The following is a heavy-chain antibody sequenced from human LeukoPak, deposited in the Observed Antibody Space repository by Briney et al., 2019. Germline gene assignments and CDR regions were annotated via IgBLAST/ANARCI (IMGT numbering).Heavy chain of an antibody. J-gene: IGHJ4*02. CDR1: GYTFTGYY. CDR2: INPNSGGT. Sequence: ASVKVSCKASGYTFTGYYMHWVRQAPGQGLEWMGWINPNSGGTNYAQKFQGRVTMTRDTSISTAYMELSRLRSDDTAVYYCARKEDSGYGYYFDYWGQGTLVTVSS. CDR3: ARKEDSGYGYYFDY. V-gene: IGHV1-2*02. D-gene: IGHD5-12*01.